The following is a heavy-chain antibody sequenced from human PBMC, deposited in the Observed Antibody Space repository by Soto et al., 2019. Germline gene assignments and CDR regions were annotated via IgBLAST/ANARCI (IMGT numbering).Heavy chain of an antibody. J-gene: IGHJ4*02. CDR2: IYYRGTT. D-gene: IGHD1-1*01. V-gene: IGHV4-59*01. Sequence: ASETLSLTCAVSGGSITSYYWSWIRQPPGKGLEWIASIYYRGTTNHNPSLKSRVTISVDMSKNQFSLKLTSVTAADTAVYFCARLDTVANYFDYWGQGALVTVSS. CDR1: GGSITSYY. CDR3: ARLDTVANYFDY.